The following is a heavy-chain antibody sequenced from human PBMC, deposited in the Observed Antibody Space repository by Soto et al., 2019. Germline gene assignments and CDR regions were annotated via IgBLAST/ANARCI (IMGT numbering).Heavy chain of an antibody. CDR1: GGSISSYY. D-gene: IGHD3-3*01. V-gene: IGHV4-59*01. CDR2: IYYSGST. CDR3: ARESSTIFRVASSFYYLDV. Sequence: PSETLSLTCTVSGGSISSYYWSWIRQPPGKGLEWIGYIYYSGSTNYNPSLKSRVTISVDTSKNQFSLKLSSVTAADTAVYYCARESSTIFRVASSFYYLDVWGKGTTVTVSS. J-gene: IGHJ6*03.